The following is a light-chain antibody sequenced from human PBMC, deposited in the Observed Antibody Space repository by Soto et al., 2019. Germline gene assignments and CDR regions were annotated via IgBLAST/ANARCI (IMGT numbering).Light chain of an antibody. CDR1: SSDVGGYNY. CDR3: CSYAGSYAVV. Sequence: QSALTQPRSVSGSPGQSVTISCTGTSSDVGGYNYVSWYQQHRGTAPQLMIYDVSKRPSGVPDRVSGSKSGNTASLTISGLQAEEEADYYCCSYAGSYAVVFGGGTKLTVL. J-gene: IGLJ2*01. V-gene: IGLV2-11*01. CDR2: DVS.